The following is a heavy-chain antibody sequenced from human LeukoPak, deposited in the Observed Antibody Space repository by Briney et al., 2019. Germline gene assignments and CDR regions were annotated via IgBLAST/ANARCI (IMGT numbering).Heavy chain of an antibody. CDR2: INHSGST. Sequence: PSETLSLTCAVYGGSFSGYYWSWIRQPPGKGLEWIGEINHSGSTNYNPSLKSRVTISVDTSKNQFSLKLSSVTAADTAVYYCARGLLGYDFWSGYSAIYFDYWGQGTLVTVSS. CDR3: ARGLLGYDFWSGYSAIYFDY. V-gene: IGHV4-34*01. J-gene: IGHJ4*02. CDR1: GGSFSGYY. D-gene: IGHD3-3*01.